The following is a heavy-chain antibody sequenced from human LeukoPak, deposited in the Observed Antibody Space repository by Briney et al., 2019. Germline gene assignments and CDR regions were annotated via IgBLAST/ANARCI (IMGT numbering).Heavy chain of an antibody. CDR3: ARDMTFCSGGSCYSLGFDI. CDR2: ITGRGGRT. Sequence: GGSMRLSCAASGFTFSSYAMNWVRQAPGKGLEWVSAITGRGGRTYYADSVKGRFTISRDNAKNSLYLQMNSLRDEDTAVYYCARDMTFCSGGSCYSLGFDIWGQGTMVTVSS. D-gene: IGHD2-15*01. CDR1: GFTFSSYA. J-gene: IGHJ3*02. V-gene: IGHV3-23*01.